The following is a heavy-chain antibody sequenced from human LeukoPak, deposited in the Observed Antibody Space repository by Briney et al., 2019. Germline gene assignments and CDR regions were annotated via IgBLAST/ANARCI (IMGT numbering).Heavy chain of an antibody. CDR1: GYTFTGYY. CDR3: AREGRVKYGSSAGVNY. CDR2: INPNSGGT. V-gene: IGHV1-2*06. Sequence: ASVKVSCKASGYTFTGYYMHWVRQAPGQGLEWMGRINPNSGGTNYAQKLQGRVTMTRDTSISTAYMELSRLRSDDTAVYYCAREGRVKYGSSAGVNYWGQGTLVTVSS. J-gene: IGHJ4*02. D-gene: IGHD6-6*01.